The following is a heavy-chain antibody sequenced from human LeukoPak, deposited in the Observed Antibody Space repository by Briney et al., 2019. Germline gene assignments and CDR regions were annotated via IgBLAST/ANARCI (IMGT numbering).Heavy chain of an antibody. CDR1: GFTFSSYW. D-gene: IGHD1-14*01. CDR3: ARGPGDFDASDI. Sequence: GGSLRLSCAASGFTFSSYWMSWVRQAPGKGPEWVAHIKENGNEQYYADSVKGRFTISRDNAKKSLCLQMNSLRAEDTGVYYCARGPGDFDASDIWGQGTMVTVSS. CDR2: IKENGNEQ. V-gene: IGHV3-7*01. J-gene: IGHJ3*02.